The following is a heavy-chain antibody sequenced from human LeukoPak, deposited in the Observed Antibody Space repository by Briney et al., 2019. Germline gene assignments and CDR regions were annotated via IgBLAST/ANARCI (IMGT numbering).Heavy chain of an antibody. D-gene: IGHD6-13*01. CDR1: GGSISSGDYY. Sequence: PSQTLSLTCTVSGGSISSGDYYWSWIRQPPGQGLEWIGYIYYSGSTNYNPSLKSRVTISVDTSKNQFSLKLSSVTAADTAVYYCARSGAAAAPDYWGQGTLVTVSS. V-gene: IGHV4-61*08. CDR3: ARSGAAAAPDY. CDR2: IYYSGST. J-gene: IGHJ4*02.